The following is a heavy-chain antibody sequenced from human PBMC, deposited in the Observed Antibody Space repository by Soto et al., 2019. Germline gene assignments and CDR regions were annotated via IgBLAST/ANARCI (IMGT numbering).Heavy chain of an antibody. CDR2: INHSGST. CDR1: GGSFSGYY. CDR3: ARHSSSRRLDY. D-gene: IGHD6-13*01. J-gene: IGHJ4*02. V-gene: IGHV4-34*01. Sequence: PSETLSLTCAVYGGSFSGYYWTWIRQPPGTGLEWIGEINHSGSTNYNPSPKSRVTISVDTSKIQFSLKLSSVTAADTAVYDCARHSSSRRLDYWGQGTLVTVSS.